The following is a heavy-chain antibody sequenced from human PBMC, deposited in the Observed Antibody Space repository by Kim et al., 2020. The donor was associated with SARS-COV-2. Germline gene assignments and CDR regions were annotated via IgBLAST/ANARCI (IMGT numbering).Heavy chain of an antibody. CDR2: ISSSGSTI. D-gene: IGHD3-10*01. V-gene: IGHV3-48*03. Sequence: GGSLRLSCAASGFTFSSYEMNWVRQAPGKGLEWVSYISSSGSTIYHADSVKGRFTISRDNAKNSLYLQMSSLRVEDTAVYYCASSLGAMVRGNYMDVWGKGTTVTVSS. J-gene: IGHJ6*03. CDR3: ASSLGAMVRGNYMDV. CDR1: GFTFSSYE.